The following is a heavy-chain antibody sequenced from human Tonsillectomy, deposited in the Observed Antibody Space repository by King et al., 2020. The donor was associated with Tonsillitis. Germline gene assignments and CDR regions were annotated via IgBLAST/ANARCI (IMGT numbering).Heavy chain of an antibody. Sequence: QLVQSGAEVKKPGSSVKVSCKASGGTFSSYAISWVRQAPGQGLEWMGRIIPIVGIAKYAQKFQGRVTITADKSTSTAYMELSSLRSEDTAVYYCARPSWDPRRPVYYYYGMDVWGQGTTVTVSS. J-gene: IGHJ6*02. V-gene: IGHV1-69*09. CDR2: IIPIVGIA. D-gene: IGHD1-26*01. CDR3: ARPSWDPRRPVYYYYGMDV. CDR1: GGTFSSYA.